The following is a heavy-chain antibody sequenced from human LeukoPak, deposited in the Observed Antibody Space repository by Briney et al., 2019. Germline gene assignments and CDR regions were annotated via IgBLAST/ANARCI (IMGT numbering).Heavy chain of an antibody. CDR1: GGSFSGYY. J-gene: IGHJ1*01. CDR3: ARGHSPVTTKVSYFQH. D-gene: IGHD4-17*01. V-gene: IGHV4-34*01. Sequence: PSGTLSLTCAVYGGSFSGYYWSWIRQPPGKGLEWIGETNHSGSTNYNPSLKSRVTILVDTSKNQFSLKLSSVTAADTAVYYCARGHSPVTTKVSYFQHWGQGTLVTVSS. CDR2: TNHSGST.